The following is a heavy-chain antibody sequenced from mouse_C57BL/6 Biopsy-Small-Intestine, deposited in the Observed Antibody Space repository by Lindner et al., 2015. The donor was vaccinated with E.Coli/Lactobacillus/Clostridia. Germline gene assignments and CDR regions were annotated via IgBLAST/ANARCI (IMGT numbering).Heavy chain of an antibody. CDR3: ARRWGWYFDV. D-gene: IGHD1-1*02. CDR2: ILPGSNSA. Sequence: VQLQESGAELMKPGASVKLSCKASGYTFTGYWIEWVKQRPGHGLEWIGEILPGSNSANYHGKFKDKATFTADASSNTAYMQLSSLTTEDSAIYYCARRWGWYFDVWTTGTTVTVSS. V-gene: IGHV1-9*01. CDR1: GYTFTGYW. J-gene: IGHJ1*02.